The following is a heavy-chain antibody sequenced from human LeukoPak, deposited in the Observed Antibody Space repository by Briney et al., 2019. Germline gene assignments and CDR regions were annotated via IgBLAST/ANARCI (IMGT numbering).Heavy chain of an antibody. CDR2: ISSGGTTI. D-gene: IGHD2-2*01. V-gene: IGHV3-48*03. J-gene: IGHJ4*02. CDR1: GFTFSEFE. Sequence: PGGSLRLSCAPSGFTFSEFEMNWVRQAPGKGLEWVSDISSGGTTIFYADSVKGRFTIPRDNAKNSLYLQMNSLRDEDTAIYYCTRGLVVWGQGALVTVSS. CDR3: TRGLVV.